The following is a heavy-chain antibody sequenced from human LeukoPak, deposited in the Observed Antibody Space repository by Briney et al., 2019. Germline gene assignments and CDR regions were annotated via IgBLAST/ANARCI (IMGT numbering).Heavy chain of an antibody. CDR1: GFTFSSYA. Sequence: GGSLRLSCAASGFTFSSYAMSWVRQAPGKGLEWVSAISGSGGSTYYADSVKGRFTISRDNSKNTLYLQMNSLRAEDTAVYYCAKDRPRYSGYDKRGDPPYYFDYWGQGTLVTVSS. J-gene: IGHJ4*02. D-gene: IGHD5-12*01. CDR2: ISGSGGST. V-gene: IGHV3-23*01. CDR3: AKDRPRYSGYDKRGDPPYYFDY.